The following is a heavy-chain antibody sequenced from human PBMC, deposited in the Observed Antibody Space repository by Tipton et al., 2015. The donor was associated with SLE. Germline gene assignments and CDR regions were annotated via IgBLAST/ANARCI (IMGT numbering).Heavy chain of an antibody. CDR2: INHSGST. CDR1: GGSFSGYY. CDR3: ARVGVGANPLDV. V-gene: IGHV4-34*01. Sequence: TLSLTCAVYGGSFSGYYWSWIRQPPGKGLEWIGEINHSGSTNYNPSLKSRVTISVDTSKNQFSLKLSSVTAADTAVYYCARVGVGANPLDVWGKGTTVTVSS. D-gene: IGHD1-26*01. J-gene: IGHJ6*04.